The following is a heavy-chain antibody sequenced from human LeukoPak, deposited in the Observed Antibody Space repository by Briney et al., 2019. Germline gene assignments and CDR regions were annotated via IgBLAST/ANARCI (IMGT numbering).Heavy chain of an antibody. CDR3: ARGYCSGGSCYTKLPSEDFDY. D-gene: IGHD2-15*01. CDR2: IYPGDSDT. J-gene: IGHJ4*02. V-gene: IGHV5-51*01. Sequence: GESLKISCMGSGYSFTSYWIGWVRQMPGKGLEWMGIIYPGDSDTRYSPSFQGQVTISADKSISTAYLQWSSLKASDTAMYYCARGYCSGGSCYTKLPSEDFDYWGQGTLVTVSS. CDR1: GYSFTSYW.